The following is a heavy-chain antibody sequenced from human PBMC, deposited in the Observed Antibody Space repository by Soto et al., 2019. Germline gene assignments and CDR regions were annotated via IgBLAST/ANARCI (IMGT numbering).Heavy chain of an antibody. CDR1: GDSISTFY. Sequence: SETLSLTCTVSGDSISTFYWSWIRQPPGKGLEWIGYIHYSGSTNYNPSLKSQVIISVDTSKNQFSLKLSSVTAADTAVYFCARVGTAGTTYDYWGQGTLVTVAS. CDR2: IHYSGST. J-gene: IGHJ4*02. D-gene: IGHD6-13*01. CDR3: ARVGTAGTTYDY. V-gene: IGHV4-59*01.